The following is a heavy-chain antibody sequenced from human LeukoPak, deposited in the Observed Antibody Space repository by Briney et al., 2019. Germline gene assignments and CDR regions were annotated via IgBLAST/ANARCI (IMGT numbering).Heavy chain of an antibody. CDR2: IYYTGST. CDR3: VKSGGYGLIDY. D-gene: IGHD1-26*01. CDR1: GFTFSSYA. J-gene: IGHJ4*02. V-gene: IGHV4-59*04. Sequence: PGGSLRLSCAASGFTFSSYAMSWVRQPPGKGLEWIGNIYYTGSTYYNASLQSRVTISIDTSKNQFSLRLNSVTAADTAMYYCVKSGGYGLIDYWGQGTLVTVSS.